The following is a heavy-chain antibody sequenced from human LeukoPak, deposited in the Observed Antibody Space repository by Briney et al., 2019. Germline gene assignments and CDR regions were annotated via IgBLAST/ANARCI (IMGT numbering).Heavy chain of an antibody. Sequence: VASVKVSCKASGGTFSSYAISWVRQAPGQGLEWMGGIIPIFGTANYAQKFQGRVTITADESTSTAYMELSSLRSEDTAVYYCARAGYYYDSSGPDYYGMDVWGQGTTVTVSS. CDR2: IIPIFGTA. D-gene: IGHD3-22*01. CDR3: ARAGYYYDSSGPDYYGMDV. V-gene: IGHV1-69*13. CDR1: GGTFSSYA. J-gene: IGHJ6*02.